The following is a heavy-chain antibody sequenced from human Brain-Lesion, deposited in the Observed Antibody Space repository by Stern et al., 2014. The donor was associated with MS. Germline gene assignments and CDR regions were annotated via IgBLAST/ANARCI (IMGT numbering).Heavy chain of an antibody. CDR1: GYTLTELS. D-gene: IGHD1-26*01. CDR2: FDPEDGET. J-gene: IGHJ4*02. V-gene: IGHV1-24*01. Sequence: QVQLEESGAEVKKPGASVKVSCTVSGYTLTELSMHWVRQAPSKGLEWMGGFDPEDGETIYAQKFQGRVTMNKDTTTDTAYMELSSLRSEDTAVYYCATLSPGAGGNYYRHFDYWGQGTLVTVSS. CDR3: ATLSPGAGGNYYRHFDY.